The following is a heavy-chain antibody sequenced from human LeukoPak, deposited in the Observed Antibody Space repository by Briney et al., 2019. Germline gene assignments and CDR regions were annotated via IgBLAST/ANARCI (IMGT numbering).Heavy chain of an antibody. J-gene: IGHJ6*02. D-gene: IGHD4/OR15-4a*01. CDR3: ATRPSMVPRGWDYDYYYGMDV. CDR1: GYTLTELS. CDR2: FDPEDGET. V-gene: IGHV1-24*01. Sequence: AAVKVSCKVSGYTLTELSMHWVRQAPGKGREWMGGFDPEDGETIYAQKFQGRVSMTEDTSTDTAYTELGSLRSEDTAAYYCATRPSMVPRGWDYDYYYGMDVWGQGTTVTVSS.